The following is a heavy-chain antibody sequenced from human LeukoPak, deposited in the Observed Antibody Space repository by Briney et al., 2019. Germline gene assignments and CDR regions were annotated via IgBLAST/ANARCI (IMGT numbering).Heavy chain of an antibody. D-gene: IGHD1-26*01. V-gene: IGHV3-23*01. J-gene: IGHJ4*02. CDR1: GFTFSSYA. CDR3: AKAYAFVGANYFDY. Sequence: PGGSLRLSCAASGFTFSSYAMHWVRQAPGKGLEWVSAIGDTTYYADSVKGRFTISRDNSKNTLYLQMNNLRAEDAAIYYCAKAYAFVGANYFDYWGQGTLVTVSS. CDR2: IGDTT.